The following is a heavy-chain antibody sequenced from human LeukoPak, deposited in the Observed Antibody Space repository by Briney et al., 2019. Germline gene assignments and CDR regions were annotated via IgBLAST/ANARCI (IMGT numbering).Heavy chain of an antibody. D-gene: IGHD7-27*01. CDR3: ARGPPNWGYDY. CDR1: GYTFTSYD. CDR2: MSPNSGDT. Sequence: ASVKVSCKASGYTFTSYDFNWVRQATGQRPEWMGWMSPNSGDTGYAQKFQDRVTMTRNTSISSAYMELSSLRSDDTAVYYCARGPPNWGYDYWGPGTLVTVSS. V-gene: IGHV1-8*01. J-gene: IGHJ4*02.